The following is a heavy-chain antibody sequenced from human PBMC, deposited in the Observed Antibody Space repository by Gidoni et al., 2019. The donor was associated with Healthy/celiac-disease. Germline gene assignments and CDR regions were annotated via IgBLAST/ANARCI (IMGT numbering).Heavy chain of an antibody. V-gene: IGHV3-49*04. D-gene: IGHD7-27*01. CDR3: TTDVDWGAFDI. Sequence: ASGFTFGDYAMSWVRQAPGKGLEWVGFIRSKAYGGTTEYAASVKGRFTISRDDSKSIAYLQMNSLKTEDTAVYYCTTDVDWGAFDIWGQGTMVTVSS. CDR1: GFTFGDYA. J-gene: IGHJ3*02. CDR2: IRSKAYGGTT.